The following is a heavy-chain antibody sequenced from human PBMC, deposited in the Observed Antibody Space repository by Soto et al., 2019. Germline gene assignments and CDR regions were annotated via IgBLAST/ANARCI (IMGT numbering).Heavy chain of an antibody. CDR1: GYSFTSYW. D-gene: IGHD6-6*01. Sequence: LNVSSKGSGYSFTSYWIGCVLQMPGKGLEWMGIIYPGDSDTRYSPSFQGQVTISADKSISTAYLQWSSLKASDTAMYYCARQGRSSSYDYWGQGTLVTVSS. CDR2: IYPGDSDT. V-gene: IGHV5-51*01. CDR3: ARQGRSSSYDY. J-gene: IGHJ4*02.